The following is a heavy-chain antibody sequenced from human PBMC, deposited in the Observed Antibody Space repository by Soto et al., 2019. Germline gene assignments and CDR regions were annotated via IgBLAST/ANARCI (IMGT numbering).Heavy chain of an antibody. CDR1: GGSISSYY. Sequence: SETLSLTCTVSGGSISSYYWSWIRQPPGKGLEWIGYIYYSGSTNYNPSPKSRVTISVDTSKNQSSLKLSSVTAADTAVYYCARLGGGYLDYWGQGTLVTVSS. D-gene: IGHD2-15*01. V-gene: IGHV4-59*01. CDR3: ARLGGGYLDY. CDR2: IYYSGST. J-gene: IGHJ4*02.